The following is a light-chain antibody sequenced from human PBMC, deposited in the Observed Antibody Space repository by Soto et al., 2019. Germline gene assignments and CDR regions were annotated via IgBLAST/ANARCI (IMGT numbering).Light chain of an antibody. J-gene: IGLJ1*01. V-gene: IGLV2-14*01. Sequence: QSALTQPASVSGSPGQSIAISCTGTSSDVGGYNFVSWYQQHPGEAPKLIIHEVTNRPSGVSNRFSGSKSGNTASLTISGLQADDEADYYRSSHTAYNTRVFGSGTKLTVL. CDR2: EVT. CDR1: SSDVGGYNF. CDR3: SSHTAYNTRV.